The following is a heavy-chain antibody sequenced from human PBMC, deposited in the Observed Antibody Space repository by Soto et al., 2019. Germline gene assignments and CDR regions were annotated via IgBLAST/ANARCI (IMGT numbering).Heavy chain of an antibody. D-gene: IGHD2-15*01. CDR3: ARAMGLSCSGGSCYSPSYYYYGMDV. Sequence: GESLKISCAASGFTFSSYAMHWVRQAPGKGLEWVAVISYDGSNKYYADSVKGRFTISRDNSKNTLYLQMNSLRAEDTAVYYCARAMGLSCSGGSCYSPSYYYYGMDVWGQGTTVTVSS. CDR2: ISYDGSNK. CDR1: GFTFSSYA. V-gene: IGHV3-30-3*01. J-gene: IGHJ6*02.